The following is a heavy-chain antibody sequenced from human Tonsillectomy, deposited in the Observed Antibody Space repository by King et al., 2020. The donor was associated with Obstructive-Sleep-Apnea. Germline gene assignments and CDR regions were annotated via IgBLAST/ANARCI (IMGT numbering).Heavy chain of an antibody. J-gene: IGHJ4*02. CDR1: GGSFSVYS. V-gene: IGHV4-34*01. D-gene: IGHD4-17*01. CDR2: INHSGSA. Sequence: VQLQQWGAGLLKPSETLSLTCAVYGGSFSVYSLSWIRQPPGKGLEWIGEINHSGSATYHPSLKHRVTISVDTSKNQFSLKLSSVTAVDTAVYYCASGEVYYGDYDYWGQGTLVTVSS. CDR3: ASGEVYYGDYDY.